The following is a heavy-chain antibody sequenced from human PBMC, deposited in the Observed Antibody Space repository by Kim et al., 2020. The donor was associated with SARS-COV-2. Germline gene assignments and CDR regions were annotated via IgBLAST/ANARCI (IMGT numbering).Heavy chain of an antibody. CDR1: GGSISSSSYY. V-gene: IGHV4-39*07. CDR2: IYYSGST. Sequence: SETLSLTCTVSGGSISSSSYYWGWIRQPPGKGLEWIGSIYYSGSTYYNPSLKSRVTISVDTSKNQFSLKLSSVTAADTAVYYCAKVDTAMASRWGQGTRVTVSS. J-gene: IGHJ3*01. D-gene: IGHD5-18*01. CDR3: AKVDTAMASR.